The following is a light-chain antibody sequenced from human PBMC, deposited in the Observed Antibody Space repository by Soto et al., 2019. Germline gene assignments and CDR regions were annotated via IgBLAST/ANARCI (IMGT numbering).Light chain of an antibody. J-gene: IGLJ2*01. V-gene: IGLV1-40*01. CDR2: GNN. Sequence: QLVLTQPPSVSGAPGQRVTISCTGSSSNVGSGYDVHWYQQLPGTVPKLLIRGNNNRPSGVPDRFSGSKSGTSASLAITGLQAEDEGDYYCQSYDSSLSGSVFGGGTKLTVL. CDR3: QSYDSSLSGSV. CDR1: SSNVGSGYD.